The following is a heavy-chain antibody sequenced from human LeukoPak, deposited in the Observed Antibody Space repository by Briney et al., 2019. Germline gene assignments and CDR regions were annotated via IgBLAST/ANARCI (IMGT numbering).Heavy chain of an antibody. CDR1: GFTFTNYA. J-gene: IGHJ4*02. D-gene: IGHD6-19*01. Sequence: PPGGSLRLSCAASGFTFTNYAMSWVRQAPGKGLEWVSAISGNGGSTYYADSVKGRFTISRGNSKNTLNLQMNSLRAEDTAVYYCAKFRPITSVAGTIFHYWGQGALVTVSS. V-gene: IGHV3-23*01. CDR2: ISGNGGST. CDR3: AKFRPITSVAGTIFHY.